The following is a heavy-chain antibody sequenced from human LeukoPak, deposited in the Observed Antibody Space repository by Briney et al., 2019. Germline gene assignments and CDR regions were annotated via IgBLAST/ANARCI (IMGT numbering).Heavy chain of an antibody. CDR2: IYHSGST. CDR1: GYSISSGYY. V-gene: IGHV4-38-2*01. Sequence: PSETLSLTCAVSGYSISSGYYWDWIRQPPGKGLEWIGSIYHSGSTYYNPSLKSRVTISVDTSKNQFSLKLSSVTAADTAVYYCARPDRNLCGFDIWGQGTMVTVSS. J-gene: IGHJ3*02. D-gene: IGHD1-14*01. CDR3: ARPDRNLCGFDI.